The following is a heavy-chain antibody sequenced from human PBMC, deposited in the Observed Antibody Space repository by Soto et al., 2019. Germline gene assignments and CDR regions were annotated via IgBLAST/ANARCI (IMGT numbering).Heavy chain of an antibody. Sequence: EVPLEESGGGLVQPGGSLRLSCGASGFSFGVYWMSWVRQALGKGLEWLATIKWDASEKKYVDSVKGRFTTSRDNAKNSLYLQMDSLRAEDTAIYSCARDSGYGSRSSVNHYLDYWGHGTLVTVSS. CDR2: IKWDASEK. CDR3: ARDSGYGSRSSVNHYLDY. V-gene: IGHV3-7*01. CDR1: GFSFGVYW. J-gene: IGHJ4*01. D-gene: IGHD3-10*01.